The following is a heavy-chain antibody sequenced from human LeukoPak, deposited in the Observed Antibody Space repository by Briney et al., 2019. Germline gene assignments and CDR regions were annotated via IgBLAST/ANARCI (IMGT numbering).Heavy chain of an antibody. J-gene: IGHJ4*02. Sequence: GGSLRLSCAASGFNFNSYWMSWVRQAPGKGLDCVANIKQDGSDIYFVDSVKGRFTISRDNAKNSLYLQMNSLRGEDTAVYYCARARYGSGGYFFDFWGQGTLVTVSS. D-gene: IGHD3-10*01. CDR1: GFNFNSYW. CDR3: ARARYGSGGYFFDF. V-gene: IGHV3-7*04. CDR2: IKQDGSDI.